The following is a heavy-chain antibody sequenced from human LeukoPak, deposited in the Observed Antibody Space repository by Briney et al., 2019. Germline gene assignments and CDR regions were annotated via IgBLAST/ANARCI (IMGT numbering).Heavy chain of an antibody. D-gene: IGHD6-19*01. J-gene: IGHJ5*02. CDR1: GLTFTYYA. CDR2: ISGGGDST. V-gene: IGHV3-23*01. CDR3: AKTGAGGWSNWFDP. Sequence: GGSLRLSCAASGLTFTYYAMTWVRQAPGKELEWVSVISGGGDSTYYADSVKGRFTISGDNSKNTLYLQMNGLRAEDTAIYYCAKTGAGGWSNWFDPWGQGTLVTVS.